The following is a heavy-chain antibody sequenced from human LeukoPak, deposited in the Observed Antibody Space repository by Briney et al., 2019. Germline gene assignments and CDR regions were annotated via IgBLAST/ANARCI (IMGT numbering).Heavy chain of an antibody. CDR2: ISAYNGNT. CDR3: ARDQGGDYFLSSYYYYMDV. CDR1: GYTFTSYG. V-gene: IGHV1-18*01. D-gene: IGHD4-17*01. J-gene: IGHJ6*03. Sequence: ASVKVSCKASGYTFTSYGISWVRQAPGQGLEWMGWISAYNGNTNYAQELQGRVTMTTDTSTSTAYMELRSLRSDDTAVYYCARDQGGDYFLSSYYYYMDVWGKGTTATVSS.